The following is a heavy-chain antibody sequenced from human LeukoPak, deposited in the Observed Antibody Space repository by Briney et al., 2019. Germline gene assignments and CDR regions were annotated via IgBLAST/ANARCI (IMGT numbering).Heavy chain of an antibody. Sequence: GESLKISCKGSGYSFTSYWIGWVRQMPGKGLEWMGIIYPGDSDTRYSPSFQGQVTISTDKSISTAYLQWSSLKASDTAMYYCARLVGYDSSGYYPDYFDYWGQGTLVTVSS. CDR1: GYSFTSYW. D-gene: IGHD3-22*01. CDR3: ARLVGYDSSGYYPDYFDY. CDR2: IYPGDSDT. V-gene: IGHV5-51*01. J-gene: IGHJ4*02.